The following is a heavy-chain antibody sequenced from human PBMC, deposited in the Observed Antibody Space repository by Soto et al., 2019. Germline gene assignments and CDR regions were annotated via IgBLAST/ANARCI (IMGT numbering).Heavy chain of an antibody. CDR1: YP. D-gene: IGHD2-8*02. J-gene: IGHJ4*01. V-gene: IGHV4-30-4*08. CDR3: ARAEQSKIFLFVQVTPRSNYF. CDR2: INYSGAA. Sequence: YPGCWIRQAKRKGLDWIGTINYSGAASYNPSLETRVTTSIDASKNQFSLKVRSVSAADTAVYYCARAEQSKIFLFVQVTPRSNYF.